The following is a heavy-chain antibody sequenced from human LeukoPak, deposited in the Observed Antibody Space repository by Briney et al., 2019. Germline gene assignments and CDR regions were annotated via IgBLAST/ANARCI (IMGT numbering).Heavy chain of an antibody. Sequence: SVKVSCKASGGTFSSYAISWVRQAPGQGLEWMGGIIPIFGTANYAQKFQGRVTITADESTSTAYMELSSLRSEDTAVYYCARDRVVVPAAIGGENYYYMDAWGKGTTVTVSS. CDR3: ARDRVVVPAAIGGENYYYMDA. CDR1: GGTFSSYA. D-gene: IGHD2-2*01. CDR2: IIPIFGTA. J-gene: IGHJ6*03. V-gene: IGHV1-69*13.